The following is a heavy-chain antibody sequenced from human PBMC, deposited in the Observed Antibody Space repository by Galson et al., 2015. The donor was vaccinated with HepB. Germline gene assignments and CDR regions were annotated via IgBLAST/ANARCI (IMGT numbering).Heavy chain of an antibody. CDR3: ARGGKGSSSDY. CDR2: ISGGGVTT. D-gene: IGHD6-6*01. CDR1: GFNFSTYA. V-gene: IGHV3-23*01. J-gene: IGHJ4*02. Sequence: SLRLSCAASGFNFSTYAMRWARQAPGKGLEWVSHISGGGVTTYYADSVKGRFTISRDNAKNSLYLQMNSLRAEDTAVYYCARGGKGSSSDYWGQGALVTASS.